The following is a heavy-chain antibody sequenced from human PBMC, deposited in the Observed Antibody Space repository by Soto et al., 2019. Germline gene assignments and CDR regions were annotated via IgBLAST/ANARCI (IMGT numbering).Heavy chain of an antibody. J-gene: IGHJ6*02. V-gene: IGHV1-69*12. CDR2: LIPIFGTA. D-gene: IGHD3-22*01. Sequence: QVQLVQSGTEVKKAGSSVKVSGKASGGTFSSYAITWVRQAPGQGLEWMGGLIPIFGTANYAQQFQGRVTITADEATGTAHMELGSLRSEDTAVYYCAPEGDGSGSYYYGTDVWGQGTTVTVSS. CDR1: GGTFSSYA. CDR3: APEGDGSGSYYYGTDV.